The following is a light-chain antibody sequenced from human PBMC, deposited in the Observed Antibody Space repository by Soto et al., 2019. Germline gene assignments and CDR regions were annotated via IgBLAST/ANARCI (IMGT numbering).Light chain of an antibody. V-gene: IGKV3-20*01. CDR2: GSS. J-gene: IGKJ2*01. CDR3: QHYGSGGYT. CDR1: QSIVSSS. Sequence: EVVLTQSPGTLSLSPGERVTLSCRASQSIVSSSVAWYQQKLGQAPRLVIYGSSTRATGIPERFSGSASGTDFTLTISRLEPEDFAVFYCQHYGSGGYTFGQGTKLEIK.